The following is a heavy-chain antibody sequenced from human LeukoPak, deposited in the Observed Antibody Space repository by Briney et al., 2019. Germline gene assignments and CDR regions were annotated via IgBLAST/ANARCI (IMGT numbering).Heavy chain of an antibody. Sequence: ASVKVSCKAFGYTFTGYYIHWVRQAPGQGLEWMGWINPKSGGTNYAQKFQGRVTMTRDTSISTAYMELSRLRSDDTAVYYCARGGDYYDSSGYYDDAFDIWGQGTMITVSS. D-gene: IGHD3-22*01. CDR2: INPKSGGT. CDR3: ARGGDYYDSSGYYDDAFDI. V-gene: IGHV1-2*02. CDR1: GYTFTGYY. J-gene: IGHJ3*02.